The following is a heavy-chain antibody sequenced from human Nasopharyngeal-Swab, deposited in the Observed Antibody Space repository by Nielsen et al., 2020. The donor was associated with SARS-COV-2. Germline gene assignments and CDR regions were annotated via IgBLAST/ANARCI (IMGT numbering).Heavy chain of an antibody. CDR1: GFTFSKFY. D-gene: IGHD6-13*01. V-gene: IGHV3-7*01. Sequence: GGSLRLFCAASGFTFSKFYMSWVRQAAGQGLEWVANIKQDGSGSYYVDSVKGRFTISRDDANNSLYLQMNSLRAGDTGVYYCARGGSSFPFDYWGPGTLVTVSS. J-gene: IGHJ4*02. CDR3: ARGGSSFPFDY. CDR2: IKQDGSGS.